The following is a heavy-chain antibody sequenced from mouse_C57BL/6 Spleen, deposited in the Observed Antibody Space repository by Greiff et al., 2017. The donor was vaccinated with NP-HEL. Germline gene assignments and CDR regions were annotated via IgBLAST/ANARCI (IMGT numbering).Heavy chain of an antibody. J-gene: IGHJ4*01. CDR1: GFTFSSYA. Sequence: EVMLVESGGGLVKPGGSLKLSCAASGFTFSSYAMSWVRQTPEKRLEWVATISDGGSYTYYPDNVKGRFTISRDNAKNNLYLQMSHLKSEDTAMYYCARERDYYGSSYYAMDYWGQGTSVTVSS. V-gene: IGHV5-4*01. CDR3: ARERDYYGSSYYAMDY. D-gene: IGHD1-1*01. CDR2: ISDGGSYT.